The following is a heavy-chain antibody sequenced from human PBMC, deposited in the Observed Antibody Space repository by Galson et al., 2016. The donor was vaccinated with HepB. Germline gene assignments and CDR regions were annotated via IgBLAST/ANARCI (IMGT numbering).Heavy chain of an antibody. CDR1: GFTFGSYG. CDR2: IGDDGAT. Sequence: SLRLSCAASGFTFGSYGMNWFRQAPGKGLEWVSGIGDDGATYYANHVRGRFTISRDNSKKTLYLQMNSLRTGDTAVYHCLRDGFRELSGGTAFDYWGQGTLVTVSS. J-gene: IGHJ4*02. D-gene: IGHD1-26*01. CDR3: LRDGFRELSGGTAFDY. V-gene: IGHV3-23*01.